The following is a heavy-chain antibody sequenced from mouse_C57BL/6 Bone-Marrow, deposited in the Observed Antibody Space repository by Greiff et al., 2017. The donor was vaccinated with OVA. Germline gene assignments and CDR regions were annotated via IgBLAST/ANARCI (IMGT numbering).Heavy chain of an antibody. CDR2: IDPNSGGT. Sequence: QVQLQQPGAELVKPGASVKLSCKASGYTFTSYWMHWVKQRPGRGLEWIGRIDPNSGGTKYNEQFKSKATLTVDKPYITAYMQLSSLTSEYSAVYNCASEEDGDGYDVGLFAYWGQGTLVTVSA. J-gene: IGHJ3*01. CDR1: GYTFTSYW. V-gene: IGHV1-72*01. D-gene: IGHD2-2*01. CDR3: ASEEDGDGYDVGLFAY.